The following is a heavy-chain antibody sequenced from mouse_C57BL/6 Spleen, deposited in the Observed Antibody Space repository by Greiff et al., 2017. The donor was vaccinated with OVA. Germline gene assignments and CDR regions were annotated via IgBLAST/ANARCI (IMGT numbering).Heavy chain of an antibody. CDR3: ARERGDPSGVDY. CDR2: INYDGSSP. V-gene: IGHV5-16*01. Sequence: DVMLVESEGGLVQPGSSLKLSCTASGFTFSDSYMAWVRQVPEKGLEWVANINYDGSSPSYLDYLKSRFIISRDNAKNILDLLVSSLKSEGTATYYCARERGDPSGVDYWGQGTTRTVSS. J-gene: IGHJ2*01. D-gene: IGHD1-3*01. CDR1: GFTFSDSY.